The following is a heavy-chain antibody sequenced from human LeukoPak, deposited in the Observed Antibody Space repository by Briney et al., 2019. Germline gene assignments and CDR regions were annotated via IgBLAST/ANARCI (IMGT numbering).Heavy chain of an antibody. CDR1: GASMGSDSYS. CDR3: ARRYKDMVVVPAVFYFDY. Sequence: SETLSLTCNVSGASMGSDSYSWVWLRQPPGKALEWIGSVYYSGSTYYTPSLKSRVTISVDMSGNHFSLRLNSVAAADTAVYYCARRYKDMVVVPAVFYFDYWGRGILVTVSS. J-gene: IGHJ4*02. V-gene: IGHV4-39*02. CDR2: VYYSGST. D-gene: IGHD2-2*01.